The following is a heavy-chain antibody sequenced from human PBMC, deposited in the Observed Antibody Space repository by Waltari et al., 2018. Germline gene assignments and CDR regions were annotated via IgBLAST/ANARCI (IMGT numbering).Heavy chain of an antibody. V-gene: IGHV3-11*04. D-gene: IGHD3-10*01. J-gene: IGHJ3*02. CDR2: IGSSGSTI. CDR3: ARDNGSGTSGYDASDI. Sequence: QVQLVESGGGLVKPGGSLRLSCAASGFTFSDFYMNWIRQAPGKGLEWVSYIGSSGSTIYYAESVRGRFTISRDNARNSLYLQMNSLRAEDTAVYYCARDNGSGTSGYDASDIWGQGTMVTVSS. CDR1: GFTFSDFY.